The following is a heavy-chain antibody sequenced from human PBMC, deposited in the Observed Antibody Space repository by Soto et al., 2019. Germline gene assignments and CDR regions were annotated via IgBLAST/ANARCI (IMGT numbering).Heavy chain of an antibody. CDR2: ISDGDGDT. Sequence: EVVLLQSGGDLVQPGGSLRLSCAASGFTFSDYAMTWVRQAPGKGLEWVSDISDGDGDTHYADSVRGRFVISRDNSKNTLFLEMNSLRAEYAAVYYCAKGRTYFDFWGQGSLVNVSS. CDR1: GFTFSDYA. V-gene: IGHV3-23*01. J-gene: IGHJ4*02. CDR3: AKGRTYFDF.